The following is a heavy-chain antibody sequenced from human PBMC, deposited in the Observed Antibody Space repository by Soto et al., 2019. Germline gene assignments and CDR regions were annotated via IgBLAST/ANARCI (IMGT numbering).Heavy chain of an antibody. CDR1: GGSISSVGHY. Sequence: SSETMSLTCSVSGGSISSVGHYWTWIRQQPGKGLEWIGYIYYSGSTDYNPSLKSRVTISVDRSKNQFSLNLSSVTAADTAIYYCARESGGYDSSTRYGLDVWGQGTTVTVSS. CDR2: IYYSGST. D-gene: IGHD6-25*01. J-gene: IGHJ6*02. CDR3: ARESGGYDSSTRYGLDV. V-gene: IGHV4-31*03.